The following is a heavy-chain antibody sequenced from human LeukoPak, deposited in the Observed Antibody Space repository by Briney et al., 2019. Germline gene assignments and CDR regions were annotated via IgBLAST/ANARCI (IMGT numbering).Heavy chain of an antibody. J-gene: IGHJ4*02. CDR2: INPNSGGT. Sequence: ASVKVSCKASGYTFTGYYMHWVRQAPGQGLEWMGWINPNSGGTNYAQKFQGRVTMTRDTSISTAYMELSRLRSDDTAVYYCARDLEYYDSSGYGPFDYWGQGTLVTVSS. D-gene: IGHD3-22*01. CDR1: GYTFTGYY. V-gene: IGHV1-2*02. CDR3: ARDLEYYDSSGYGPFDY.